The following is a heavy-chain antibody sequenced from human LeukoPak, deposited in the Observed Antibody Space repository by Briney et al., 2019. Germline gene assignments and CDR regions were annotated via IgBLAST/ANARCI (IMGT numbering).Heavy chain of an antibody. CDR2: IKQDGSEK. CDR3: ARALVGDGASAY. J-gene: IGHJ4*02. D-gene: IGHD4/OR15-4a*01. CDR1: GFTFSTYW. Sequence: GGSLRLSCAASGFTFSTYWMSWGRQAPGKGLELVANIKQDGSEKYYVDSVKGRFTISRDNAKNSLYLEMNSLRAEDTAVYYCARALVGDGASAYWGQGTLVTVSS. V-gene: IGHV3-7*05.